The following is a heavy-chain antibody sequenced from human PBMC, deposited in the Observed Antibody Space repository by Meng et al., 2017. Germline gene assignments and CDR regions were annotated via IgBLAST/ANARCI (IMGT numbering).Heavy chain of an antibody. J-gene: IGHJ4*02. V-gene: IGHV4-34*01. CDR2: INLSGST. CDR1: GGSFSGYY. D-gene: IGHD3-10*01. CDR3: ARGRLRAYGWGSPEDY. Sequence: GVFTASETLPPIRASCGGSFSGYYCSWLRKPPGKGLEWIGEINLSGSTNYNPSLKSRVTISVDTSKTQFSLKLSSVTAADTAVYFCARGRLRAYGWGSPEDYWGQGTLVTVSS.